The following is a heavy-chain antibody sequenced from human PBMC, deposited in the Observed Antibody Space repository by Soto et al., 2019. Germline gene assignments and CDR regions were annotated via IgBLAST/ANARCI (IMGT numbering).Heavy chain of an antibody. CDR1: GYTFTGYY. CDR3: ERDGGTAQYCDYYYGMDV. Sequence: ASVKVSCKASGYTFTGYYMHWVRQAPGQGLEWMGWINPNSGGTNYAQKFKGWVTMTMDTSIRPAYMELSRLISDDSAVYYCERDGGTAQYCDYYYGMDVWGRGTTVTVS. J-gene: IGHJ6*02. CDR2: INPNSGGT. D-gene: IGHD2-21*02. V-gene: IGHV1-2*04.